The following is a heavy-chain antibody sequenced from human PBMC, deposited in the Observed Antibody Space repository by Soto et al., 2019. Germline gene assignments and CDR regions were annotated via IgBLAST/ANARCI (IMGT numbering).Heavy chain of an antibody. Sequence: GESLKLSCKGSGYSFTSYWIGWVRQMPGKGLEWMGIIYPGDSDARYSPSFQGQVTISADKSINTAYLQCSSLKASDTAIYYCARARVATPRLEDPFDIWGQGTLVTVSS. D-gene: IGHD5-12*01. J-gene: IGHJ3*02. V-gene: IGHV5-51*01. CDR1: GYSFTSYW. CDR2: IYPGDSDA. CDR3: ARARVATPRLEDPFDI.